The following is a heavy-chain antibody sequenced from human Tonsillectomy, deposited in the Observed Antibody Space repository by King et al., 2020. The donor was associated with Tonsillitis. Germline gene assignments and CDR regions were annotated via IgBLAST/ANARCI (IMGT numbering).Heavy chain of an antibody. J-gene: IGHJ4*02. V-gene: IGHV4-59*01. CDR3: ARSGGTTGYYQVAY. D-gene: IGHD3-9*01. CDR1: GGSISGYY. CDR2: IYYTGST. Sequence: VQLQESGPGLVRPSETLSLTCTVSGGSISGYYWNWIRQPPGKGLEWIGYIYYTGSTNYSPSLKSRVSVSVDTSKKQFSLNLSSVTAADTAVYYCARSGGTTGYYQVAYWGQGILVTVSS.